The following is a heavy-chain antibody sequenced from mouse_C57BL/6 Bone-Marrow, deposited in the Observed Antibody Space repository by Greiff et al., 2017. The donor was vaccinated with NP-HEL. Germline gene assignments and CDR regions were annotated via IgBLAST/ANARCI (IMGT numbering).Heavy chain of an antibody. Sequence: EVQLQQSGPVLVKPGASVKMSCKASGYTFTDYYMNWVKQSHGKSLEWIGVINPYNGGTSYNQKFKGKATLTVDKSSSTAYMELNSLTSEDSAVYYCARGRRGLRWFAYWGQGTLVTVSA. V-gene: IGHV1-19*01. CDR2: INPYNGGT. CDR3: ARGRRGLRWFAY. J-gene: IGHJ3*01. D-gene: IGHD2-4*01. CDR1: GYTFTDYY.